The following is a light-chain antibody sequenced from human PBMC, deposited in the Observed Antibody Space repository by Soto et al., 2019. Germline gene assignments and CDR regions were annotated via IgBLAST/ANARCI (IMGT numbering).Light chain of an antibody. CDR1: QSISSY. V-gene: IGKV1-39*01. CDR3: QQSYSTPRFT. J-gene: IGKJ3*01. CDR2: AAS. Sequence: DIQMTQSPSSLSASVGDRVTITCRASQSISSYLNWYQQKPGKAPKLLIYAASSLQSGVPSSFSGSGSGTDFTLPISSLQPEDFATYYCQQSYSTPRFTFGPGTKVDIK.